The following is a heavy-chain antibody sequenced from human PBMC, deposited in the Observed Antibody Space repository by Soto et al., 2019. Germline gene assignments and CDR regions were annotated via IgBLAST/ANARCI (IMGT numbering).Heavy chain of an antibody. CDR1: GGTFSSYA. Sequence: ASVKVSCKASGGTFSSYAISWVRQAPGQGLEWMGGIIPIFGTANYAQKFQGRVTITADESTSTAYMELSSLRSEDTAVYYCARDGIVATIKRFAWFDPWGQGTLVTVSS. V-gene: IGHV1-69*13. CDR2: IIPIFGTA. D-gene: IGHD5-12*01. CDR3: ARDGIVATIKRFAWFDP. J-gene: IGHJ5*02.